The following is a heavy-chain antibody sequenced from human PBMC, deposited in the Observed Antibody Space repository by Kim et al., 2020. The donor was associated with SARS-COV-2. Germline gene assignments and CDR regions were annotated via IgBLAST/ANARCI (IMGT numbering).Heavy chain of an antibody. V-gene: IGHV3-7*01. D-gene: IGHD6-19*01. CDR3: ARVGAPQWLDREYYYYYYGMDV. CDR1: GFTFSSYW. Sequence: GGSLRLSCAASGFTFSSYWMSWVRQAPGKGLEWVANIKQDGSEKYYVDSVKGRFTISRDSAKNSLYLQMNSLRAEDTAVYYCARVGAPQWLDREYYYYYYGMDVWGQGTTVTVSS. J-gene: IGHJ6*02. CDR2: IKQDGSEK.